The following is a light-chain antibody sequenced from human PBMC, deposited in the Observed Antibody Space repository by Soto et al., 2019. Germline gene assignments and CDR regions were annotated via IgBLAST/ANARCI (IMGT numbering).Light chain of an antibody. CDR3: QQRSHWPPA. V-gene: IGKV3-11*01. CDR1: QSVSSY. J-gene: IGKJ2*01. CDR2: DAS. Sequence: EIVLTQSPATLSLSPGERATPSCRASQSVSSYLAWYQQKPGQAPRLLIYDASNRATGIPARFSGSGSGTDFTLTISSLEPEDFAVYYCQQRSHWPPAFGQGTKVEIK.